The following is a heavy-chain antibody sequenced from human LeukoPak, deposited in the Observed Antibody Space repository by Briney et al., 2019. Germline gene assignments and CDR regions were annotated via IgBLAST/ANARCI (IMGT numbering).Heavy chain of an antibody. CDR3: ARNPLDYGDYYFDY. J-gene: IGHJ4*02. CDR1: EHTFTDYY. CDR2: INPNSGGT. V-gene: IGHV1-2*02. D-gene: IGHD4-17*01. Sequence: ASVKVSCKASEHTFTDYYMHWVRQAPGQGLEWMGWINPNSGGTNYAKKFQGRVTMTRDTSISTAYMELSRLRSDDTAVFYCARNPLDYGDYYFDYWGQGTLVTVSS.